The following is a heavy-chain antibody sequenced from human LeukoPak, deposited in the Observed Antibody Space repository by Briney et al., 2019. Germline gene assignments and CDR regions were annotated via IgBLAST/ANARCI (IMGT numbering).Heavy chain of an antibody. CDR1: GFTFGDYV. CDR2: IRSKVCGGTT. J-gene: IGHJ4*02. V-gene: IGHV3-49*04. Sequence: GGSLRLSCRASGFTFGDYVMTWVRQAPGKGLEWVGFIRSKVCGGTTEYAASVKGRFIISRDDSKSIDYLQMNSLKTEDTAVYYCTRDYGGFDYWGQGTLVTVSS. D-gene: IGHD4-23*01. CDR3: TRDYGGFDY.